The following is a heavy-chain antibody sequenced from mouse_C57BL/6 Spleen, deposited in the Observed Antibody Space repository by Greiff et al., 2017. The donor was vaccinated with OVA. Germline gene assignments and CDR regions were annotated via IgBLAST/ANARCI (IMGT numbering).Heavy chain of an antibody. J-gene: IGHJ3*01. V-gene: IGHV1-81*01. CDR2: IYPRSGNT. D-gene: IGHD2-4*01. Sequence: VQLQQPGAELARPGASVKLSCKASGYTFTSYGISWVKQRPGQGLEWIGEIYPRSGNTYYNEKFKGKATLTADKSSSTAYMELRSLTSEDSAVYVGARGKDDDLAWVDYWGQGTLVTVSA. CDR3: ARGKDDDLAWVDY. CDR1: GYTFTSYG.